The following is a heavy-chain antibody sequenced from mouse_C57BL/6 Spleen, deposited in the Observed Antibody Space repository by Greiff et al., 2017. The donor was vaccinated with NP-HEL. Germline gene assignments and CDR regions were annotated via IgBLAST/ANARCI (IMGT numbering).Heavy chain of an antibody. V-gene: IGHV5-4*03. CDR3: ARITTVVERDAMDY. CDR2: ISDGGSYT. Sequence: EVKLVESGGGLVKPGGSLKLSCAASGFTFSSYAMSWVRQTPEKRLEWVATISDGGSYTYYPDNVKGRFTISRDNAKNNLYLQMSHLKSEDTAMYYCARITTVVERDAMDYWGQGTSVTVSS. D-gene: IGHD1-1*01. CDR1: GFTFSSYA. J-gene: IGHJ4*01.